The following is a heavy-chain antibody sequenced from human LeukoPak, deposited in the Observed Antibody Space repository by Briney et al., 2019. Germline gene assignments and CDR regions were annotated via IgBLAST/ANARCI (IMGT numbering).Heavy chain of an antibody. CDR1: GGSISSGGYY. Sequence: SETLSLTCTVSGGSISSGGYYWSWIRQHPGKGLEWIGYIYYSGSTYYNPSLKSRVTISVDTSKNQFSLKLSSVTAADTAVYYCARSTGGSGYSLDYWGQGTLVTVSS. CDR2: IYYSGST. CDR3: ARSTGGSGYSLDY. D-gene: IGHD5-12*01. J-gene: IGHJ4*02. V-gene: IGHV4-31*03.